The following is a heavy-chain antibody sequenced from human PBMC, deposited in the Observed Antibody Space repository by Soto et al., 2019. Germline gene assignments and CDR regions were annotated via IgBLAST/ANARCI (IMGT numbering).Heavy chain of an antibody. CDR3: ARLCGSCYENWFDP. J-gene: IGHJ5*02. V-gene: IGHV1-69*02. D-gene: IGHD2-15*01. CDR1: GGTFSSYT. CDR2: IIPILGIA. Sequence: QVQLVQSGAEVKKPGSSVKVSCKASGGTFSSYTISWVRQAPGQGLEWMGRIIPILGIANYAQKFQGRVTIIAYKSTSTAYMELSSLRSEDTAVYYCARLCGSCYENWFDPWGQGTLVTVSS.